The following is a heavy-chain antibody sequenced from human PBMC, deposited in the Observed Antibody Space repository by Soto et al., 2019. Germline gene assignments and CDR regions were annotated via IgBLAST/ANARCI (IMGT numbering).Heavy chain of an antibody. V-gene: IGHV4-59*08. D-gene: IGHD2-15*01. Sequence: SETLSLTCTVSGGSISSYYWRWIRQPPGKGLEWIGYIYYSGSTNYNPSLKSRVTISVDTSKNQFSLKLSSVTAADTAVYYCARLVVWFDPWGQGTLVTVSS. J-gene: IGHJ5*01. CDR2: IYYSGST. CDR3: ARLVVWFDP. CDR1: GGSISSYY.